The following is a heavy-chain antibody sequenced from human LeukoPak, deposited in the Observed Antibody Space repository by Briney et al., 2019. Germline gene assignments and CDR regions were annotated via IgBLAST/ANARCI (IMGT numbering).Heavy chain of an antibody. CDR2: ISYTGGET. Sequence: SETLSLTCSVSGGSINLYYWSWIRQPPGKGLEWIGYISYTGGETNYNPSLKSRLTISVDTSKNQFSLMLTSVTAAHTAVYYCARQPSATAAFDIWAQGTMVTVSS. J-gene: IGHJ3*02. CDR3: ARQPSATAAFDI. CDR1: GGSINLYY. V-gene: IGHV4-59*08. D-gene: IGHD5-18*01.